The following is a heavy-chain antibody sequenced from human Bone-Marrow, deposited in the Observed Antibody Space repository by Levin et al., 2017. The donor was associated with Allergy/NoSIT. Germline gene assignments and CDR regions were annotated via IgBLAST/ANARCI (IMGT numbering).Heavy chain of an antibody. CDR1: GFTFTSYA. J-gene: IGHJ4*02. Sequence: SCAASGFTFTSYAMNWVRQAPGKGLEWVSAISGSGGSTYYADPVKGRFTISRDNSKNTLYLQMNRLRAEDTAVYYCAKRATWVTGAVALIWGQGTLVTVSS. CDR3: AKRATWVTGAVALI. CDR2: ISGSGGST. D-gene: IGHD6-19*01. V-gene: IGHV3-23*01.